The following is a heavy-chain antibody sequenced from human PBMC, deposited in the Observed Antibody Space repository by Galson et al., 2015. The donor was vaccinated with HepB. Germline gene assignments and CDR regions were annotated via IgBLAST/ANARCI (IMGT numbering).Heavy chain of an antibody. CDR2: IYYSGST. D-gene: IGHD3-10*01. CDR3: ARHGRSGTYYYGSGSYPNWFDP. CDR1: GGSISSYY. Sequence: LSLTCTVSGGSISSYYWSWIRQPPGKGLEWIGYIYYSGSTNYNPSLKSRVTISVDTSKNQFSLKLSSVTAADTAVYYCARHGRSGTYYYGSGSYPNWFDPWGQGTLVTVSS. J-gene: IGHJ5*02. V-gene: IGHV4-59*08.